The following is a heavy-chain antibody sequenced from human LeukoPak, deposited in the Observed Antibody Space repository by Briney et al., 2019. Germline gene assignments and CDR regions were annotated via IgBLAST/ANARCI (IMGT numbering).Heavy chain of an antibody. J-gene: IGHJ4*02. D-gene: IGHD2-15*01. CDR1: GFTFSSYG. V-gene: IGHV3-30*03. CDR3: TTDTRRVVVPK. Sequence: GGSLRLSCAASGFTFSSYGMHWVRQAPGKGLEWVAVISYDGSNKYYADSVKGRFTISRDNSKNTLYLQMNSLRAEDTAVYYCTTDTRRVVVPKWGQGTLVTVSS. CDR2: ISYDGSNK.